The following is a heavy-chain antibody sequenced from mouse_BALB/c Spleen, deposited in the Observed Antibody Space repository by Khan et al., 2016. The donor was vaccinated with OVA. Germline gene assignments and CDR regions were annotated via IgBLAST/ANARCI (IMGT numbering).Heavy chain of an antibody. J-gene: IGHJ3*01. V-gene: IGHV1-4*01. CDR3: AKEETYIRNCGWIAY. CDR2: IHPSSGYT. Sequence: QVQLKESGAELARPGASVKMSCKSSGHTFTTYTMHWVKQRPGQGLEWIGYIHPSSGYTNYNQKFKGKATLTADKSSSTAYMQLSSLTSEDSAICCCAKEETYIRNCGWIAYWGQGTLVTVSA. CDR1: GHTFTTYT. D-gene: IGHD2-5*01.